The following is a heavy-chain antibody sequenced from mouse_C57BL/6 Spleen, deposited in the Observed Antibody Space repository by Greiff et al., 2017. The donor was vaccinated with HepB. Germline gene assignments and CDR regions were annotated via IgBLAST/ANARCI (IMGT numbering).Heavy chain of an antibody. CDR3: ARRGSSPYYFDY. V-gene: IGHV1-69*01. CDR1: GYTFTSYW. J-gene: IGHJ2*01. D-gene: IGHD1-1*01. Sequence: QVQLQQPGAELVMPGASVKLSCKASGYTFTSYWMHWVKQRPGQGLEWIGEIDPSDSYTNYNQKFKGKSTLTVDKSSSTAYMQLISLTSEDSAVYYCARRGSSPYYFDYWGQGTTLTVSS. CDR2: IDPSDSYT.